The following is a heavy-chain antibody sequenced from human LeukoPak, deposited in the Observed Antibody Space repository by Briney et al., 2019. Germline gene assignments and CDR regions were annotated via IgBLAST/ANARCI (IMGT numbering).Heavy chain of an antibody. V-gene: IGHV3-30*02. CDR3: AKATMVRGVDISYYYYGMDV. J-gene: IGHJ6*02. CDR2: IRYDGSNK. Sequence: GGSLRLSCAASGFTFSSYGMHWARQAPGKGLEWVAFIRYDGSNKYYADSVKGRFTISRDNSKNTLYLQMNSLRAEDTAVYYCAKATMVRGVDISYYYYGMDVWGQGTTVTVSS. D-gene: IGHD3-10*01. CDR1: GFTFSSYG.